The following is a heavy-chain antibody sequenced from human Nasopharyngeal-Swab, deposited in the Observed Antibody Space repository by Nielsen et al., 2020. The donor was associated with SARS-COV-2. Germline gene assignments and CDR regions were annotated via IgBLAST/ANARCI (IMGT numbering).Heavy chain of an antibody. D-gene: IGHD3-3*01. J-gene: IGHJ6*02. CDR3: ARGHVLRFLEWPQGAVYYYGMDV. CDR2: MNPNSGNT. Sequence: ASVKVSCKASGYTFTSYAMHWVRQAPGQGLEWMGWMNPNSGNTGYAQKFQGRVTITRNTSISTAYMELSSLRSEDTAVYYCARGHVLRFLEWPQGAVYYYGMDVWGQGTTVTVSS. V-gene: IGHV1-8*03. CDR1: GYTFTSYA.